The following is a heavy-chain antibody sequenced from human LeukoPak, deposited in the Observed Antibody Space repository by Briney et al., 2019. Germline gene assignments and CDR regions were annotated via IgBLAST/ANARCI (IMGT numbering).Heavy chain of an antibody. V-gene: IGHV1-24*01. CDR3: VEMATMK. D-gene: IGHD5-24*01. CDR2: FDPDYGET. J-gene: IGHJ4*02. Sequence: ASVKVSCKVSGYTLTDLSMYWVRQAPGKGLEWMGGFDPDYGETIYAQKFQGRVTMTEGTSTDTAYMELISLRSEDTAVYYCVEMATMKWGQGTLVIVSS. CDR1: GYTLTDLS.